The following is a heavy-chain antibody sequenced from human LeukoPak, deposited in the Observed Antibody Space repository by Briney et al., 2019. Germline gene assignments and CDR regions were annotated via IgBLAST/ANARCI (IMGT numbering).Heavy chain of an antibody. J-gene: IGHJ4*02. V-gene: IGHV3-30*02. CDR2: IRYDGSNK. Sequence: PGGSLRLSCAASGFTFSSYGMHWVRQAPGKGLEWVAFIRYDGSNKYYADSVKGRFTISRDNSKNTLYLQMNSLRAEDTAVYYCAKAGSTSLFDYWGQGTLVTVSS. CDR1: GFTFSSYG. CDR3: AKAGSTSLFDY. D-gene: IGHD2-2*01.